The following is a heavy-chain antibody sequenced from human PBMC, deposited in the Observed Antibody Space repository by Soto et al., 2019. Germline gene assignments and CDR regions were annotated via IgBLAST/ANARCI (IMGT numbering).Heavy chain of an antibody. CDR3: ARINCSSTSCYRGPLAAAGTRWYFDL. CDR1: GGSISSSSYY. Sequence: QLQLQESGPGLVKPSETLSLTCTVSGGSISSSSYYWGWIRQPPGKGLEWIGSIYYSGSTYYNPSLKSRVTISVDTSKNQFSLKLSSVTAADTAVYYCARINCSSTSCYRGPLAAAGTRWYFDLWGRGTLVTVSS. V-gene: IGHV4-39*01. J-gene: IGHJ2*01. CDR2: IYYSGST. D-gene: IGHD2-2*02.